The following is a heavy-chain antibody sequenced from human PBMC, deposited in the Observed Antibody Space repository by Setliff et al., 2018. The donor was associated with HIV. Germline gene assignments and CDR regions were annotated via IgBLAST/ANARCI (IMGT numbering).Heavy chain of an antibody. CDR1: GYSFTSYW. CDR3: VSTPGVFYFDF. J-gene: IGHJ4*02. CDR2: IKGDGSKT. V-gene: IGHV3-7*03. D-gene: IGHD2-15*01. Sequence: GESLKISCQGSGYSFTSYWMSWVRQAPGQGLEYVAHIKGDGSKTKYVDSVRGRFTISRDNAKKSLYLQMNSLRAEDTAVYYCVSTPGVFYFDFWGQGTPVTVSS.